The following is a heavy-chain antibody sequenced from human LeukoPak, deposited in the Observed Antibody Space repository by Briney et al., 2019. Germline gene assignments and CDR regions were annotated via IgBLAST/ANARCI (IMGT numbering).Heavy chain of an antibody. CDR3: AKDQGSGRGSYYYYGMDV. V-gene: IGHV3-48*01. Sequence: GGSLRLSCAASGFTFTTYTMDWVRQAPGKGLEWVSYISSSTIYYADSVKGRFTISRDNSKNTLYLQMNSLRAEDTAIYYCAKDQGSGRGSYYYYGMDVWGQGTTVTVSS. CDR1: GFTFTTYT. CDR2: ISSSTI. J-gene: IGHJ6*02. D-gene: IGHD3-10*01.